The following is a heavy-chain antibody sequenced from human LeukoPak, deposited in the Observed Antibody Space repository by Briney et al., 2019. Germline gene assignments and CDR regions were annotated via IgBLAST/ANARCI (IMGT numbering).Heavy chain of an antibody. CDR3: HPLGYTSN. Sequence: GGSLRLSCVVSGFTSGFTFSSRWMHWVRQAPGQGLVWVSLVKNDGSTNYADSVKGRFTVSRDNAENTLYLQMKNLRVEDTALYFCHPLGYTSNWGQGTLVTVSS. CDR2: VKNDGST. CDR1: GFTFSSRW. V-gene: IGHV3-74*01. D-gene: IGHD6-13*01. J-gene: IGHJ4*02.